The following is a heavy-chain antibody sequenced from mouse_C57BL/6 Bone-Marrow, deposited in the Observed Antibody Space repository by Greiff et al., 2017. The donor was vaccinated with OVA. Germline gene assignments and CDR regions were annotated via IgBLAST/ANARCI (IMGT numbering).Heavy chain of an antibody. CDR1: GYTFTDYY. Sequence: VQRVESGPELVKPGASVKISCKASGYTFTDYYINWVKQRPGQGLEWIGWIYPGSGNTKYNEKFKGKATLTVDTSSSTAYMQLSSLTSEDSAVYFCARRDITTVVGDYAMDYWGQGTSVTVSS. CDR3: ARRDITTVVGDYAMDY. V-gene: IGHV1-84*01. D-gene: IGHD1-1*01. J-gene: IGHJ4*01. CDR2: IYPGSGNT.